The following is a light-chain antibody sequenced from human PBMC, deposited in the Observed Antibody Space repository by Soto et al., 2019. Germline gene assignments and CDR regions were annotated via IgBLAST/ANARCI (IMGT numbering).Light chain of an antibody. Sequence: QCARTQPASVSGSPGQSITISCTGTSSDVGGYNYVSWYQQHPGKAPKLMIYDVSNRPSGVSNRFSGSKSGNTASLTISGLQAEDEADYYCSSYTSSSTLYVFGTGTKVTAL. CDR1: SSDVGGYNY. V-gene: IGLV2-14*01. J-gene: IGLJ1*01. CDR2: DVS. CDR3: SSYTSSSTLYV.